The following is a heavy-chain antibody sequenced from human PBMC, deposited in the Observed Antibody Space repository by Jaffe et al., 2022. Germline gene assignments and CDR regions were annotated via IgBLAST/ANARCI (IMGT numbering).Heavy chain of an antibody. D-gene: IGHD2-15*01. CDR3: ARAVGLGCSGGSCYNWFDP. Sequence: QVQLVQSGAEVKKPGSSVKVSCKASGGTFSSYAISWVRQAPGQGLEWMGGIIPIFGTANYAQKFQGRVTITTDESTSTAYMELSSLRSEDTAVYYCARAVGLGCSGGSCYNWFDPWGQGTLVTVSS. CDR2: IIPIFGTA. J-gene: IGHJ5*02. V-gene: IGHV1-69*05. CDR1: GGTFSSYA.